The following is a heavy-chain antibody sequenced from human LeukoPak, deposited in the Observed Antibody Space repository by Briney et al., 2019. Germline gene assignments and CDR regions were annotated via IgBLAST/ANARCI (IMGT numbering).Heavy chain of an antibody. CDR1: GFTFSRHC. J-gene: IGHJ3*02. CDR2: IKQDGGEK. CDR3: ARPLAWSYDDAFDI. Sequence: GESLSLSCAASGFTFSRHCITWVRQAPAKGLEWVADIKQDGGEKYYVDFVKRRFIISRDNAKNSLYLQLNTLRVEDTSVSHFARPLAWSYDDAFDIWGRGTMVTVSS. V-gene: IGHV3-7*01. D-gene: IGHD1-26*01.